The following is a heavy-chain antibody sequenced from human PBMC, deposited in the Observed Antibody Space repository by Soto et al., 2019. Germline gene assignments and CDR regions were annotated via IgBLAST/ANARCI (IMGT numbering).Heavy chain of an antibody. J-gene: IGHJ4*02. Sequence: GGSLRLSCAASGFTLSDYYMTWIRQAPGKGLEWVSDISISGTTIHYADSVRGRFTISRDNAKNSLWLQMNTLRAEDTAVYYCASLLGYCAGGTCYNFDYWGQGTLVTVSS. CDR1: GFTLSDYY. CDR2: ISISGTTI. D-gene: IGHD2-15*01. CDR3: ASLLGYCAGGTCYNFDY. V-gene: IGHV3-11*04.